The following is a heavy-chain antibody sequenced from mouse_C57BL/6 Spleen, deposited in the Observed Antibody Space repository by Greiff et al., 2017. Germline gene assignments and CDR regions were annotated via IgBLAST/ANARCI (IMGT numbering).Heavy chain of an antibody. CDR1: GFTFSSYA. V-gene: IGHV5-4*01. J-gene: IGHJ4*01. Sequence: EVKLMESGGGLVKPGGSLKLSCAASGFTFSSYAMSWVRQTPEKRLEWVATISDGGSYTYYPDNVKGRFTISRDNAKNNLYLQISHLKSEDTAMYYCARDITTVAYAMDYWGQGTSVTVSS. CDR2: ISDGGSYT. D-gene: IGHD1-1*01. CDR3: ARDITTVAYAMDY.